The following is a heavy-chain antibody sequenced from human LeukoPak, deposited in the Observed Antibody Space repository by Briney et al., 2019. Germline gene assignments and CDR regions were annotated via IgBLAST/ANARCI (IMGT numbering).Heavy chain of an antibody. CDR2: MNPDTTNT. CDR3: ARGHRLGGMDV. J-gene: IGHJ6*02. V-gene: IGHV1-8*01. CDR1: GYTFTSYD. Sequence: ASVKVSCKASGYTFTSYDINWVRQATGQGLEWMGYMNPDTTNTGYAQKFQGRVTMTRSTSITTAYMELSSLRSDDTAVYFCARGHRLGGMDVWGQGTTVTVSS. D-gene: IGHD5-12*01.